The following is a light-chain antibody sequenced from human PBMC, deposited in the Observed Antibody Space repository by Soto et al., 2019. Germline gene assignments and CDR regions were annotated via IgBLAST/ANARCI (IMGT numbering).Light chain of an antibody. CDR1: SSDGDDYKD. CDR2: EVK. Sequence: QSALTQPASVSGTPGQSITISCTGTSSDGDDYKDVSWYQQHPGKAPKLMIYEVKYRPSGVSDRFSGSKSGNTASLTISGLQAEDEAHYYCSSYTTSSTVFGTGTKLTVL. J-gene: IGLJ1*01. V-gene: IGLV2-14*01. CDR3: SSYTTSSTV.